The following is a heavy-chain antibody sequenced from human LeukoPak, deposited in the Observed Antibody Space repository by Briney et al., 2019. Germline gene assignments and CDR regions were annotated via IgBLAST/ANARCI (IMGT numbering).Heavy chain of an antibody. V-gene: IGHV1-69*13. CDR2: IIPIFGTA. D-gene: IGHD6-13*01. CDR1: GGTFSSYA. Sequence: SVKVSCKASGGTFSSYAISWVRQAPGQGLEWMGGIIPIFGTANYAQKFQGRVTITADESTSTAYMELSSLRSENTAVYYCARGPGIAAAVRFDYWGQGTLVTVSS. J-gene: IGHJ4*02. CDR3: ARGPGIAAAVRFDY.